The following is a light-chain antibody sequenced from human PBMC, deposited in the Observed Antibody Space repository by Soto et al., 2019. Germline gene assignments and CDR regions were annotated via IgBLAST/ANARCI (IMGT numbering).Light chain of an antibody. J-gene: IGLJ1*01. CDR3: TSYTSSSTLDV. Sequence: QSVLTQPASVSGSPGQSITISCTGTSSDVGGYNYVSWYQQHPGKAPKLMIYEVSNRPLGVSNRFSGSTSGNTASLTISGLQAEDEADYYCTSYTSSSTLDVFGTGTKVTVL. CDR2: EVS. CDR1: SSDVGGYNY. V-gene: IGLV2-14*01.